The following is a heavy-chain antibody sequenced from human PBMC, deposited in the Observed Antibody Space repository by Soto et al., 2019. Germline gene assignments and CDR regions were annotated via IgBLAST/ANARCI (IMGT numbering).Heavy chain of an antibody. CDR2: IIPILGIA. CDR3: ASAPSRLLHWFDP. V-gene: IGHV1-69*02. CDR1: GGTFSSYT. Sequence: ASVKVSCKASGGTFSSYTISWVRQAPGQGLEWMGRIIPILGIANYAQKFQGRVTITADKSTSTAYMELSSLRSEDTAVYYCASAPSRLLHWFDPWGQGTLVTVSS. J-gene: IGHJ5*02.